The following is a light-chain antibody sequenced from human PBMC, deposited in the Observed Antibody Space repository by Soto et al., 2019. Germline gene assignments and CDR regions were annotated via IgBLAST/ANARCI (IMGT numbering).Light chain of an antibody. CDR3: QQSYSTWWT. V-gene: IGKV1-9*01. CDR2: TAS. CDR1: QGISSY. Sequence: IQLTQSPSSLSASVGDRVTITCRASQGISSYLAWYQQKPGKAPKLLIYTASTLQSGVPSRFSGSGSGTDFTLTISSLQPDDFATYFCQQSYSTWWTFGQGAKVEIK. J-gene: IGKJ1*01.